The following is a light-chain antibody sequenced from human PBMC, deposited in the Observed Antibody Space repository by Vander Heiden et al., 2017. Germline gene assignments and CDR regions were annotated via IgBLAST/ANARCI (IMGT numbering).Light chain of an antibody. V-gene: IGLV1-44*01. J-gene: IGLJ3*02. Sequence: QSVLTPPPSASATPGQRVTISCSGSSSNIGSNAVSWYQQLPGMAPKFLIFSNNQRPSGVPDRFSGSKSGTSASLAISGLQSEDEADYYCAAWDDSLKAWVFGGGTKLTVL. CDR1: SSNIGSNA. CDR2: SNN. CDR3: AAWDDSLKAWV.